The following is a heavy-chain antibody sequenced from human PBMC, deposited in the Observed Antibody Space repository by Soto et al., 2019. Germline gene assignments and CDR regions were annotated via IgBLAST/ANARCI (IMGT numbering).Heavy chain of an antibody. J-gene: IGHJ4*02. CDR1: GGSIITGSYY. Sequence: QLHLQESGPGLVKPSETLSLMCTVSGGSIITGSYYWGWIRQPPGKGLEWLGSISYSGSTYNNPSLKSRVTISVDTSKNQFSLKLRSVTAADTAVYYCARLYSGSYQQDYWGQGTLVTVSS. V-gene: IGHV4-39*01. CDR2: ISYSGST. D-gene: IGHD1-26*01. CDR3: ARLYSGSYQQDY.